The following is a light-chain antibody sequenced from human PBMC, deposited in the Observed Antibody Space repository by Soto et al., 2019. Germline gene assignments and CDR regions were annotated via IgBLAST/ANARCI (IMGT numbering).Light chain of an antibody. CDR2: GAS. V-gene: IGKV3-20*01. CDR3: QQYGSSRT. Sequence: EIVLTQSPGTLSLSPGEIATLSCSASQSVSSSYLAWYQQKPGQAPRLLIYGASSRATGIPDRFSGSGSGTDFTLTISRLEPEDFAVYYCQQYGSSRTFGQGTRLEIK. CDR1: QSVSSSY. J-gene: IGKJ5*01.